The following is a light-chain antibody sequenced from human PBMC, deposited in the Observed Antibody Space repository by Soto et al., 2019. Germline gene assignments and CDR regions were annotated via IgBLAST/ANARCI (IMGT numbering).Light chain of an antibody. CDR1: QSVYKNF. Sequence: EIVLTQSPGTLSLSPGERATLSCRASQSVYKNFLAWYQQKPGKAHRLLINGASNRATGIPDRLSGSVSEKDFSLTIDRLEPEDFTLYFCHQYGSAPPTFGGGTKVAIK. CDR2: GAS. CDR3: HQYGSAPPT. J-gene: IGKJ4*01. V-gene: IGKV3-20*01.